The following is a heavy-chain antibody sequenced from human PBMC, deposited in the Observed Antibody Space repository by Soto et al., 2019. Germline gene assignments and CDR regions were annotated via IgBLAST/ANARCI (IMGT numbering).Heavy chain of an antibody. J-gene: IGHJ4*02. Sequence: TSETLSLTCTVSGESISSSSYYWGWIRQPPGKGLEWIGSIYYSGRTYYNPSFKSRVTISIDTSKNQFSLKLSSVTATDTAVYYCARQRTTVVTQAYFDHWGQGALVTVS. CDR2: IYYSGRT. CDR1: GESISSSSYY. D-gene: IGHD2-21*02. CDR3: ARQRTTVVTQAYFDH. V-gene: IGHV4-39*01.